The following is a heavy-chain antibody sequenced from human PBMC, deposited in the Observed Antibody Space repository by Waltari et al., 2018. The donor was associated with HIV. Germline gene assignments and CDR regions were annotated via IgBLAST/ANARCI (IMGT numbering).Heavy chain of an antibody. CDR2: VYTSGTT. CDR1: GGSITSGSDS. Sequence: QVQLQESGPGLVKPSQTLSLTCTVSGGSITSGSDSWSWIRQPTGKGLEWIGRVYTSGTTNYNPSLKSRVTISVDTSKNQISLKMRSVTAADTAVYYCARVSLAGWFDPWGQGTLVTVSS. CDR3: ARVSLAGWFDP. V-gene: IGHV4-61*02. D-gene: IGHD6-19*01. J-gene: IGHJ5*02.